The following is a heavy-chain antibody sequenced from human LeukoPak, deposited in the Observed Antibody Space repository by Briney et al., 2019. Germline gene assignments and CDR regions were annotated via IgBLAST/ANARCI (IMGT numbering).Heavy chain of an antibody. CDR2: IYSGGST. V-gene: IGHV3-53*04. CDR1: GFTVSSNY. CDR3: ARVRTGYSRGWYSSFRFDP. J-gene: IGHJ5*02. Sequence: PGGSLRLSCAASGFTVSSNYMSWVRQAPGKGLEWVSVIYSGGSTYYADSVKGRFTISRHNSKNTLYLQMNSLRAEDTAVYYCARVRTGYSRGWYSSFRFDPWGQGTLVTVSS. D-gene: IGHD6-19*01.